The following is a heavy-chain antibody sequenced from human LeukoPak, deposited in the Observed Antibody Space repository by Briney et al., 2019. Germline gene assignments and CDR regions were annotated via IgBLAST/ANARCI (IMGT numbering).Heavy chain of an antibody. D-gene: IGHD6-13*01. Sequence: GASVKVSCKASGYTFTSYYMHWVRQAPGQGLEWMGIINPSGGSTSYAQKFQGRVTMTRDTSTSTVYMELSSPRSEDTAVYYCARAGYSSSWYFRWFDPWGQGTLVTVSS. CDR3: ARAGYSSSWYFRWFDP. CDR2: INPSGGST. J-gene: IGHJ5*02. V-gene: IGHV1-46*01. CDR1: GYTFTSYY.